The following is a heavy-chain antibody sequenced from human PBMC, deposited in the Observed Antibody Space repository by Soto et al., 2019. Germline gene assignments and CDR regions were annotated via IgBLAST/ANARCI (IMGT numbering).Heavy chain of an antibody. CDR3: ARHLDSSSGYYVDS. CDR2: SYYRGGH. Sequence: QLQLQESGPGLVKPSETLSLTCTVSGGSITRDNHYWAWIRQPPGKGLGWIASSYYRGGHFYNPSLERRVTISVDPSKGQFSLKVRSVPAGDTAVYYCARHLDSSSGYYVDSWGPGTLVTVSS. V-gene: IGHV4-39*01. J-gene: IGHJ4*02. D-gene: IGHD6-6*01. CDR1: GGSITRDNHY.